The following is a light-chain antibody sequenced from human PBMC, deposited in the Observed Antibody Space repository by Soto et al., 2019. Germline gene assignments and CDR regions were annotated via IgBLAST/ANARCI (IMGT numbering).Light chain of an antibody. Sequence: EIVMTQSPATLSVSPGKRATLSCRASQSVSSNLAWYQQRPGQAPRLLIYGASTRATGIPARLSGSGSGTEFTLTISSLQSEDFAVYYCQQHNNWPFTFGQGTKLEIK. CDR1: QSVSSN. J-gene: IGKJ2*01. V-gene: IGKV3-15*01. CDR3: QQHNNWPFT. CDR2: GAS.